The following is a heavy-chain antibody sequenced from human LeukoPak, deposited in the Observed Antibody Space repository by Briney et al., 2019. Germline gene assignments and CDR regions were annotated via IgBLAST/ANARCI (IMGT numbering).Heavy chain of an antibody. CDR3: ARDRSNFYYYMDV. D-gene: IGHD3-10*01. CDR1: GFTFSSYT. V-gene: IGHV3-21*01. Sequence: PGGSLRLSCAASGFTFSSYTMNWVRQAPGKGLEWVSSISYSSTCIYYADSVKGRFTISRDNAKNSLYLQMNSLRAEDAAVYYCARDRSNFYYYMDVWGKGTTVTVSS. J-gene: IGHJ6*03. CDR2: ISYSSTCI.